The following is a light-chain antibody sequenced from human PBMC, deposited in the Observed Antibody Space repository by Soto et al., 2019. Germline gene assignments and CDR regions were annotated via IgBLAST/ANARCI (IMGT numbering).Light chain of an antibody. CDR3: CSYAASSTWL. CDR1: SSDVGSYNL. J-gene: IGLJ3*02. CDR2: EGS. V-gene: IGLV2-23*01. Sequence: QSVLTQPASVSGSPGQSITISCTGTSSDVGSYNLVSWYQQHPGKAPKLMIYEGSKRPSGVSNRFSGSKSGNTASLTISGLQAEDGADYYCCSYAASSTWLFGGGTTLTVL.